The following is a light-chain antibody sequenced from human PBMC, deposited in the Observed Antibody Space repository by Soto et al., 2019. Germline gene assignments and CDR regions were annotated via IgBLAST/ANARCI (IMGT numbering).Light chain of an antibody. CDR1: QGISTY. Sequence: DIQMTQSPSSLSASVGDRVTITCRASQGISTYLNWYQQKPGKAPKRLIYAASSLQSGVPSRFSGSGSETDFTLTISSLQPEDFATYSCQQSYSITWTFGQGTKVDIK. CDR3: QQSYSITWT. J-gene: IGKJ1*01. V-gene: IGKV1-39*01. CDR2: AAS.